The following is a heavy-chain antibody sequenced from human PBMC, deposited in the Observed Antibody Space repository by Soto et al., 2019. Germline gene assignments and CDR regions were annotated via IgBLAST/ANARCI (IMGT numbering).Heavy chain of an antibody. D-gene: IGHD3-10*01. Sequence: QVQLVQSGAEVKKPGASVKVSCKASGYTFTSYGISWVRQAPGQGLEWMGWISAYNGNTNYAQKLQGRVTMTTDTSTSTAYMELRSLRSDDTAVYYCAREPMYYGSGVYYYYYGMDVWGQGTTVTVSS. CDR3: AREPMYYGSGVYYYYYGMDV. CDR2: ISAYNGNT. J-gene: IGHJ6*02. V-gene: IGHV1-18*01. CDR1: GYTFTSYG.